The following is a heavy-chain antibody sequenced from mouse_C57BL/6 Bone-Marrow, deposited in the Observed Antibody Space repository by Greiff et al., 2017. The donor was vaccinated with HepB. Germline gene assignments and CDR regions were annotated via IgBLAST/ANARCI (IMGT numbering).Heavy chain of an antibody. CDR3: AREIYYGNTFDY. D-gene: IGHD2-1*01. CDR1: GFTFSSYA. CDR2: ISDGGSYT. J-gene: IGHJ2*01. V-gene: IGHV5-4*03. Sequence: DVKLVESGGGLVKPGGSLKLSCAASGFTFSSYAMSWVRQTPEKRLEWVATISDGGSYTYYPDNVKGRFTISRDNAKNNLYLQMSHLKSEDTAMYYCAREIYYGNTFDYWGQGTTLTVSS.